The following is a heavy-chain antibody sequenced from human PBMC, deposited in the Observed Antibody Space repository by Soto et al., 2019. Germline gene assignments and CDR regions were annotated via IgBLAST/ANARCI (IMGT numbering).Heavy chain of an antibody. J-gene: IGHJ6*02. Sequence: GNTSETLSLTCTVSGGSISSYYWSWIRQPAGKGLEWIGRIYTSGSTNYNPSLKSRVTMSVDTSKNQFSLKLGSVTAADTAVYYCARSPSSYDFWSGYYGKNYYYYYGMDVWGQGTTVTVSS. V-gene: IGHV4-4*07. D-gene: IGHD3-3*01. CDR1: GGSISSYY. CDR3: ARSPSSYDFWSGYYGKNYYYYYGMDV. CDR2: IYTSGST.